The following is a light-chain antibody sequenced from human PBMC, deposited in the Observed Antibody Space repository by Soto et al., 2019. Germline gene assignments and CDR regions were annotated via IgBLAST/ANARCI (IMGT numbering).Light chain of an antibody. CDR3: QQYNNWPPWT. CDR2: GAS. V-gene: IGKV3-15*01. CDR1: QSVSNN. J-gene: IGKJ1*01. Sequence: EIVMTQSPATLSVSPGERATLSCRASQSVSNNLAWYQQRPGQAPRLLIYGASTRATGIPARFSGSGSGTEITLTISSLKSEDFAVYYCQQYNNWPPWTCGQGTKVEVK.